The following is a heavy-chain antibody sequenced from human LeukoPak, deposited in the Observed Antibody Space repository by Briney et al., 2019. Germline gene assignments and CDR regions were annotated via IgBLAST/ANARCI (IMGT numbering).Heavy chain of an antibody. CDR3: GSGYYVHYYYMDV. J-gene: IGHJ6*03. CDR1: GYTFTSYG. V-gene: IGHV1-69*05. Sequence: SVKVSCKASGYTFTSYGISWVRQAPGQGLEWMGGIIPIFGTANYAQKFQGRVTITTDESTSTAYMELSSLRSEDTAVYYCGSGYYVHYYYMDVWGKGTTVTVSS. CDR2: IIPIFGTA. D-gene: IGHD3-22*01.